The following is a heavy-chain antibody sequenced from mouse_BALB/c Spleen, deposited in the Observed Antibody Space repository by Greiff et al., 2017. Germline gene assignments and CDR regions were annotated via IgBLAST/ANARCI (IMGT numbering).Heavy chain of an antibody. V-gene: IGHV2-9*02. D-gene: IGHD4-1*01. J-gene: IGHJ4*01. CDR1: GFSLTSYG. Sequence: VMLVESGPGLVAPSQSLSITCTVSGFSLTSYGVHWVRQPPGKGLEWLGVIWAGGSTNYNSALMSRLSISKDNAKSQVFLKMNSLQTDDTAMYYCAAILTGDAMDYWGQGTSVTVSS. CDR2: IWAGGST. CDR3: AAILTGDAMDY.